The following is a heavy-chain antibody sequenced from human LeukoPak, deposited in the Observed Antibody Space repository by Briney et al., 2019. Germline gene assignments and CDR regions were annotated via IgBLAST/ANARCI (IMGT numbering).Heavy chain of an antibody. Sequence: PSETLSLTCTVSGGSISSSSYYWGWIRQPPGKGLEWIGSIYYSGSTYYNPSLKSRVTISVDTSKNQFSLKLSSVTAADTAVYYCASVCSSTGCYLNWFDPWGQGTLVTVSS. CDR3: ASVCSSTGCYLNWFDP. V-gene: IGHV4-39*01. D-gene: IGHD2-2*01. CDR1: GGSISSSSYY. CDR2: IYYSGST. J-gene: IGHJ5*02.